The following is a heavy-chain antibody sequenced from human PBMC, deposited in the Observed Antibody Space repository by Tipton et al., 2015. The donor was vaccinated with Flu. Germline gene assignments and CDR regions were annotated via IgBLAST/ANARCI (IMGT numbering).Heavy chain of an antibody. J-gene: IGHJ5*02. V-gene: IGHV4-38-2*01. Sequence: TLSLTCSVSGDSIGYPYYWGWIRQPPGKGLEWIGNIHRSGNAYYNPSLKSRVTMSVDSSKNQFSLRLTSVTAADTAVYYCARQGGWSYSFDPWGQGTLVTVSS. D-gene: IGHD6-19*01. CDR1: GDSIGYPYY. CDR3: ARQGGWSYSFDP. CDR2: IHRSGNA.